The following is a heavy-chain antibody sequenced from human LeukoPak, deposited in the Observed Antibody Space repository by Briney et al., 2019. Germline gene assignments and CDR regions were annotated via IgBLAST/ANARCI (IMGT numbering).Heavy chain of an antibody. V-gene: IGHV4-59*08. CDR3: ARTYYFGSGSYHFDY. D-gene: IGHD3-10*01. CDR2: IYSSGST. CDR1: GGSISSYY. Sequence: SEALSLTCTVSGGSISSYYWSWIRQPPGKGLEWIGYIYSSGSTNYNPSLKSRVTISVDTSKNQFSLKLTSVTAADTAVYYCARTYYFGSGSYHFDYWGQGTLVTVSS. J-gene: IGHJ4*02.